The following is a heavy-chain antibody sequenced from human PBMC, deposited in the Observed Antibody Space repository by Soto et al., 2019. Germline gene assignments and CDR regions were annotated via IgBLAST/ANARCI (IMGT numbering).Heavy chain of an antibody. D-gene: IGHD4-17*01. CDR2: ISSSGSTI. J-gene: IGHJ6*02. CDR1: GFTFSDYY. Sequence: QVQLVESGGGLVKPGGSLRLSCAASGFTFSDYYMSWIRQAPGKGLEWVSYISSSGSTIYYADSVKGRFTISRDNAKNSLYLQMNSLRAEDTAVYYCARDVGPRYHDYGDYDTDYYYGMDVWGQGTTVTVSS. CDR3: ARDVGPRYHDYGDYDTDYYYGMDV. V-gene: IGHV3-11*01.